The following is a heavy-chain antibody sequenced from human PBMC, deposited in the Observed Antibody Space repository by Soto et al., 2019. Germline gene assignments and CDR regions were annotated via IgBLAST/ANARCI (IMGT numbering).Heavy chain of an antibody. V-gene: IGHV3-23*01. CDR2: ISGSGGST. D-gene: IGHD2-21*01. Sequence: GGSLRLSCAASGFTFSSYAMSWVRQAPGKGQEWVSAISGSGGSTYYADSVKGRFTISRDNSKNTLYLQMNGLRAEDTAVYYCASTYCGGDCYENDAFDIWGQGTMVTVSS. J-gene: IGHJ3*02. CDR3: ASTYCGGDCYENDAFDI. CDR1: GFTFSSYA.